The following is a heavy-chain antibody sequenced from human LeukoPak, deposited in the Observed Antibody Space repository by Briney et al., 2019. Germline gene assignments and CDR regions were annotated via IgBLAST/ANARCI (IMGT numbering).Heavy chain of an antibody. CDR1: GFTFSPHY. CDR2: IRNKADGYTT. CDR3: GDLGRTGTDH. D-gene: IGHD3-10*01. V-gene: IGHV3-72*01. Sequence: PGGSLRLSCVASGFTFSPHYMDWVRQSPGQGLEWVGLIRNKADGYTTIYAASVKGRFTISRDDSKNSVYLQMDSLKTEDTAVYHCGDLGRTGTDHWGQGTLVTVSS. J-gene: IGHJ4*02.